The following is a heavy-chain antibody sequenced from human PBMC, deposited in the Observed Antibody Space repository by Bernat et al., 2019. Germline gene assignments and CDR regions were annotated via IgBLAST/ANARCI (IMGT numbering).Heavy chain of an antibody. CDR3: AKDGQWLVPRYYFDY. V-gene: IGHV3-30*18. CDR1: GFTFSSYG. J-gene: IGHJ4*02. Sequence: QVQLVESGGGVVQPGRSLRLSCAASGFTFSSYGMHWVRQPPGKGLEWVAVISYDGSNKYYAESVKGRFTISRDKSKNTLYLQMNSLRAEDTAVYYCAKDGQWLVPRYYFDYWGQGTLVTVSS. D-gene: IGHD6-19*01. CDR2: ISYDGSNK.